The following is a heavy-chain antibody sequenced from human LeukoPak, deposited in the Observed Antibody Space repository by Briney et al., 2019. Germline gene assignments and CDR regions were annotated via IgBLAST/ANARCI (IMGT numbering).Heavy chain of an antibody. Sequence: PGRSLRLSCAASGFTFSSYGMHWVRQAPGKGLEWVAVISYDGSNKYYADSVKGRSTISRDNSKNTLYLQMNSLRAEDTAVYYCAKNSPLWFGEGYYYYYGMDVWGQGTTVTVSS. CDR3: AKNSPLWFGEGYYYYYGMDV. CDR1: GFTFSSYG. V-gene: IGHV3-30*18. J-gene: IGHJ6*02. D-gene: IGHD3-10*01. CDR2: ISYDGSNK.